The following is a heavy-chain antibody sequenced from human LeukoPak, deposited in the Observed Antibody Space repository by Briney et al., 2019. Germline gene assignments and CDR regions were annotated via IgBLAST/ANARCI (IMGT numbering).Heavy chain of an antibody. Sequence: PGGSLRLSCAASGFTFSTYAMNWVRQAPGKGLEWVAVISYDGNNKYYADSVKGRFTISRDNSKNTLYLQMNSLRPEDTAVYYCARGDLDYWGQGTLVTVSS. CDR2: ISYDGNNK. CDR3: ARGDLDY. J-gene: IGHJ4*02. CDR1: GFTFSTYA. V-gene: IGHV3-30-3*01.